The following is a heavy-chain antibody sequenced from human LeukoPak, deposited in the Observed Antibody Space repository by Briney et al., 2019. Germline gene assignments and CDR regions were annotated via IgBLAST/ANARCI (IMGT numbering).Heavy chain of an antibody. CDR2: IYWDDDK. D-gene: IGHD4-17*01. CDR1: GFSLSTSGAN. V-gene: IGHV2-5*02. J-gene: IGHJ4*02. CDR3: AHRPYGDYGVAY. Sequence: SGPTLVKPTQTLTLTCTYSGFSLSTSGANVGWIRQPPEKALEWLALIYWDDDKRYSLSLKSRLTITKDTSKNQVVLTMTNMDPVDTATYYCAHRPYGDYGVAYWGQGTLVTVSS.